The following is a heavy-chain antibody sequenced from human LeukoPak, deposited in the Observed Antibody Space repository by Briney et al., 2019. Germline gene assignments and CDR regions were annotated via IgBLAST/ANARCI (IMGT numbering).Heavy chain of an antibody. CDR2: ISASSSYI. V-gene: IGHV3-21*01. J-gene: IGHJ4*02. Sequence: GGSLRLSCAASGFMFTSYSMTWVRQAPGKGLEWVSSISASSSYIYYADSVKGRFTISRDNAKRSMYLQMSSLRAADTAVYFCARGALTIVGSTHPDYWGQGTLVTVSS. CDR3: ARGALTIVGSTHPDY. CDR1: GFMFTSYS. D-gene: IGHD1-26*01.